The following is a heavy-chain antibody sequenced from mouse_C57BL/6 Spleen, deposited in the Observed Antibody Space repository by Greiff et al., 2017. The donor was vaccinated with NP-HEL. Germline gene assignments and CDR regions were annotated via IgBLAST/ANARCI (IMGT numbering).Heavy chain of an antibody. V-gene: IGHV1-69*01. J-gene: IGHJ2*01. D-gene: IGHD2-2*01. CDR2: IDPSDSYT. CDR3: ARDYYGYGRLDY. CDR1: GYTFTSYW. Sequence: QVQLQQPGAELVMPGASVKLSCKASGYTFTSYWMHWVKQRPGQGLEWIGEIDPSDSYTNYNQKFKGKSTLTVDKSSSTAYMQLSSLTSEDSAVYYCARDYYGYGRLDYWGQGTTLTVSS.